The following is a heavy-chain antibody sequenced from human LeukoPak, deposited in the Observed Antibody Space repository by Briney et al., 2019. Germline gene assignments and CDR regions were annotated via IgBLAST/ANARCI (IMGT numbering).Heavy chain of an antibody. CDR3: AKGHYYGSGSLDY. CDR1: GFIVSNYY. V-gene: IGHV3-53*01. D-gene: IGHD3-10*01. Sequence: GGSLRLSCAASGFIVSNYYMNWVRQAPGKGLECVSVIYNGGATYYADSVKGRFTISRDNSKNTLYVQMNSLRAEDTAVYYCAKGHYYGSGSLDYWGQGTLVTVSS. CDR2: IYNGGAT. J-gene: IGHJ4*02.